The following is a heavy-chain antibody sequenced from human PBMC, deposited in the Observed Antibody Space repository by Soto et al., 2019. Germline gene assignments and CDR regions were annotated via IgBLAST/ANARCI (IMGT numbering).Heavy chain of an antibody. Sequence: QVQLVQSGAEVKKPGSSVTVSCKTSGGTFSKDAINWVRQAPGQGIEWMGLLIPVFGSPIYAQKFQGRIRITADESTSTAFMDLSSLRSEVTAVYYCTRVLGYTFEPGKTRYYAMDVWGQGTTVSVSS. CDR3: TRVLGYTFEPGKTRYYAMDV. CDR1: GGTFSKDA. CDR2: LIPVFGSP. V-gene: IGHV1-69*01. D-gene: IGHD5-18*01. J-gene: IGHJ6*02.